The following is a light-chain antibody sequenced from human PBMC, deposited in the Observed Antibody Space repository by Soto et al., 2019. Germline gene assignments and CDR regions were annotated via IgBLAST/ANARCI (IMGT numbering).Light chain of an antibody. CDR1: GSDVGGYNY. CDR2: DVS. V-gene: IGLV2-14*01. Sequence: QSVLTQPASVSGSPGQSITISCTGTGSDVGGYNYVSWYQQHPGKAPKVTIYDVSNRPSGVSNRFSGSKSGNTASLTISGLRAEDEADYYCSSYTSAGTPLVFGGGTKLTVL. J-gene: IGLJ2*01. CDR3: SSYTSAGTPLV.